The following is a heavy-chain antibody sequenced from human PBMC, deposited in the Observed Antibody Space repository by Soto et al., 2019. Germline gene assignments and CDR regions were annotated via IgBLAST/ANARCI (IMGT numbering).Heavy chain of an antibody. CDR1: VYTFTSYW. CDR2: IYLGDSDT. J-gene: IGHJ4*02. V-gene: IGHV5-51*01. CDR3: ARSPGGYTSGWYKWYFDY. Sequence: GESLKISCECSVYTFTSYWIGWLRQMPGKGLEWMGIIYLGDSDTRYSPSFQGQVTISADKSITTAYLQWSSLKASDTALYYCARSPGGYTSGWYKWYFDYWGPGTLVTVPQ. D-gene: IGHD6-19*01.